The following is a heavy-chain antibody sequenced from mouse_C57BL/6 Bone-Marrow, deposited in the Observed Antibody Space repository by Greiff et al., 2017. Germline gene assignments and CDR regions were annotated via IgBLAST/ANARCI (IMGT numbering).Heavy chain of an antibody. CDR3: ASPNDGSSYGYAMDY. Sequence: LKESGGGLVQPGGSLKLSCAASGSTFSDYYMYWVRQTPEKRLEWVAYISNGGGSTYYPDTVKGRFTISRDNAKNTLYLQMSRLKSEDTAMYYCASPNDGSSYGYAMDYWGQGTSVTVSS. J-gene: IGHJ4*01. D-gene: IGHD1-1*01. V-gene: IGHV5-12*01. CDR1: GSTFSDYY. CDR2: ISNGGGST.